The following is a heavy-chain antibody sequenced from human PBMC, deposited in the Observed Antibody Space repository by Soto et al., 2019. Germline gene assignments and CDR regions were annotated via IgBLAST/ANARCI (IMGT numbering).Heavy chain of an antibody. J-gene: IGHJ5*01. CDR3: VRLIGNSWLDS. D-gene: IGHD2-8*01. CDR1: GGSISSGGYY. Sequence: LSLTCTVSGGSISSGGYYWSWIRQHPGKGLEWIGHIYHSGSTYYNPSLKSRVTISNNQVSLHLNSVTPDDTAVYYCVRLIGNSWLDSWGQGTLVTVSS. CDR2: IYHSGST. V-gene: IGHV4-31*03.